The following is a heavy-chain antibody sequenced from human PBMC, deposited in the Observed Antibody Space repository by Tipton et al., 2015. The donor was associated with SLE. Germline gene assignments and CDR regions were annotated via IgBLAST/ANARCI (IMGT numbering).Heavy chain of an antibody. Sequence: TLSLTCTVSGGSISSHYWSWIRQPPGKGLEWIGCIYYSGSTNYNPSLKSRVTISVDTSKNQFSLKLSSVTAADTALYYCARVGYDYNWFDPWGQGTLVTVSS. D-gene: IGHD5-12*01. V-gene: IGHV4-59*11. CDR1: GGSISSHY. CDR3: ARVGYDYNWFDP. CDR2: IYYSGST. J-gene: IGHJ5*02.